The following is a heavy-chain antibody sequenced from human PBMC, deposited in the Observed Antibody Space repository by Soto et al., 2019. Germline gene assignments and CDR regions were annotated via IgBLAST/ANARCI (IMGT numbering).Heavy chain of an antibody. CDR2: ISAYNGNT. D-gene: IGHD2-2*01. CDR1: GYTFTSYG. J-gene: IGHJ3*02. CDR3: ARTYCSSTSCSPPDDAFDI. Sequence: ASVKVSCKASGYTFTSYGISWVRQAPGQGLEWMGWISAYNGNTNYAQKLQGRVTMTTDTSTSTAYMELRSLRSDDTAVYYCARTYCSSTSCSPPDDAFDIWGQGTMVTVS. V-gene: IGHV1-18*01.